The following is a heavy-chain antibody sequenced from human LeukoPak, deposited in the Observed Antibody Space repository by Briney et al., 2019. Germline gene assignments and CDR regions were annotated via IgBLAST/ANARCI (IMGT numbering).Heavy chain of an antibody. J-gene: IGHJ3*02. CDR1: GGSISSSSYY. Sequence: SETLSLTCTVSGGSISSSSYYWGWIRQPPGKGLEWIGSIYYSGSTYYNPSLKSRVTISVDTSKNQFSLKLSSVTAADTAVHYCATLSAYYYDSSGYLDAFDIWGQGTMVTVSS. D-gene: IGHD3-22*01. CDR2: IYYSGST. V-gene: IGHV4-39*01. CDR3: ATLSAYYYDSSGYLDAFDI.